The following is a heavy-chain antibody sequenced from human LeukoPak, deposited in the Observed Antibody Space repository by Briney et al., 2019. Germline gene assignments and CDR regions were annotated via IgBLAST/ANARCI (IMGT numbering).Heavy chain of an antibody. CDR3: ARENDRYGRIDY. D-gene: IGHD5-18*01. V-gene: IGHV4-59*01. J-gene: IGHJ4*02. CDR2: VSYSGSA. Sequence: SETLSLTCSVSGGSISPYYWSWVRQPPGKGLEWIGYVSYSGSADYNPSLKSRVIISIDTSKNQFSLRPSSLTAADTAVYYCARENDRYGRIDYWGQGTQVTVSS. CDR1: GGSISPYY.